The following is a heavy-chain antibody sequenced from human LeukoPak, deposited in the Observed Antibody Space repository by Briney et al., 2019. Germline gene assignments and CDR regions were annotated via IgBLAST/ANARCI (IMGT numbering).Heavy chain of an antibody. Sequence: TSETLSLTCAVYGGSFSGYYWSWIRQPPGKGLEWIGEINHSGSTNYNPSLKSRVTISVDTSKNQFSLKLSSVTAADTAVYYCARGRVVPAAIRDDAFDIWGQGTMVTVSS. CDR3: ARGRVVPAAIRDDAFDI. J-gene: IGHJ3*02. CDR1: GGSFSGYY. CDR2: INHSGST. V-gene: IGHV4-34*01. D-gene: IGHD2-2*01.